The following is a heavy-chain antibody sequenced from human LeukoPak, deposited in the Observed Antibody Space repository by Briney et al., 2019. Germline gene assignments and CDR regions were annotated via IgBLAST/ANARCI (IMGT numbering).Heavy chain of an antibody. CDR3: ASRVPDCSGGSCYSTFWDY. CDR2: IYYSGST. J-gene: IGHJ4*02. Sequence: SETLSLTCTVSGGSISSSSYYWGWIRQPPGKGLEWIGSIYYSGSTYYNPSLKSRVTISVDTSKNQFSLKLSSVTAADTAVYYCASRVPDCSGGSCYSTFWDYWGQGTLVTVSS. D-gene: IGHD2-15*01. CDR1: GGSISSSSYY. V-gene: IGHV4-39*01.